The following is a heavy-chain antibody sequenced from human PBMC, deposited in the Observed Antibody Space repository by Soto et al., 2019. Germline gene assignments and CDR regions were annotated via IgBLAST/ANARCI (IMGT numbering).Heavy chain of an antibody. J-gene: IGHJ6*02. CDR1: GYSFTSYW. V-gene: IGHV5-10-1*01. CDR2: IDPSDSYT. Sequence: ESLKISCKGSGYSFTSYWISWVRQMPGKGLEWMGRIDPSDSYTNYSPPFQGHVTISADKSISTAYLQWSSPKASDTAMYYCARHGIADYGMDVWGQGTTVTVSS. D-gene: IGHD6-13*01. CDR3: ARHGIADYGMDV.